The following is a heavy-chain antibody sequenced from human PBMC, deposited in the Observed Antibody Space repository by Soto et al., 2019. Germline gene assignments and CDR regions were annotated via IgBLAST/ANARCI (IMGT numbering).Heavy chain of an antibody. Sequence: KQSQTLSLTCAISGDSVSSNSAAWNWIRQSPSRGLEWLGRTYYRSKWYNDYAVSVKSRITINPDTSKNQFSLQLNSVTPEDTAVYYCARSLLWFGELLPYYYMDVWGKGTTVTVSS. V-gene: IGHV6-1*01. CDR2: TYYRSKWYN. J-gene: IGHJ6*03. CDR1: GDSVSSNSAA. CDR3: ARSLLWFGELLPYYYMDV. D-gene: IGHD3-10*01.